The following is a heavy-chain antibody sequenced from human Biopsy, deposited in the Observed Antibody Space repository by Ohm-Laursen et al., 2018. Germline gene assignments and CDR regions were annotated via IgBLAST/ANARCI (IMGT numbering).Heavy chain of an antibody. CDR1: GATFSDYY. Sequence: GTLSLTCTVYGATFSDYYWSWIRQPPGKGLEFIGYVYSSGSTNYNPSLKSRATISLDTSRNQVSLRLSSVTAADTAVYYCARGIAVVRSLDVWGQGTTVAVSS. J-gene: IGHJ6*02. CDR2: VYSSGST. V-gene: IGHV4-59*08. CDR3: ARGIAVVRSLDV. D-gene: IGHD5-18*01.